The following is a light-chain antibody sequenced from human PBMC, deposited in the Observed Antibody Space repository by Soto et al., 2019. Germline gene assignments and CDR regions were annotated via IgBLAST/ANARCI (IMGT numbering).Light chain of an antibody. CDR3: CSYAGSSTPFV. V-gene: IGLV2-23*02. CDR1: SGDIGSYNL. J-gene: IGLJ1*01. Sequence: QSVLTQPAPVSGSPGQSITISCTGTSGDIGSYNLVSWYQHHPGKAPQLMIYEVNKRPSGVSDRFSGSKSGNTASLTISGLQSEDETDYYCCSYAGSSTPFVFGTGTKVTVL. CDR2: EVN.